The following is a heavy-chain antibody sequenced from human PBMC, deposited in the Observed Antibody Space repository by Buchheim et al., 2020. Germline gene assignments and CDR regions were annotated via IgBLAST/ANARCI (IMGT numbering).Heavy chain of an antibody. V-gene: IGHV3-21*01. CDR3: ARERTRYCGGDCYSYWFDP. D-gene: IGHD2-21*02. CDR1: GFTFSSYS. Sequence: EVQLVESGGGLVKPGGSLRLSCAASGFTFSSYSMNWVRQAPGKGLEWVSSISSSSSYIYYADSVKGRFTISRDNAKNSLYLQMNSLRAEDTAVYYCARERTRYCGGDCYSYWFDPWGQGTL. J-gene: IGHJ5*02. CDR2: ISSSSSYI.